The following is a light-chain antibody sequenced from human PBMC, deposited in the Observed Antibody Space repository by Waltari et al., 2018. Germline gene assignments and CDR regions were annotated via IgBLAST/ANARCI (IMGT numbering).Light chain of an antibody. CDR2: VNS. Sequence: QSVLSLPPPASVTPGQTVIIFCAGTSSRSVSTNLYLYLQLPGSAPKLLIYVNSQRPSGVPDRFSGSKSGTSASLAISGLRSEDEADYYCAAWDDSLSAPLFGGGTKLTVL. CDR3: AAWDDSLSAPL. J-gene: IGLJ3*02. V-gene: IGLV1-47*01. CDR1: SSRSVSTN.